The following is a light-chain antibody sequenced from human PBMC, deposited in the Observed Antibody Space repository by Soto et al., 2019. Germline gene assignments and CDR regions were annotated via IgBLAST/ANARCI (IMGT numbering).Light chain of an antibody. CDR1: QSLLHSSGRYY. J-gene: IGKJ4*01. CDR3: IQALQTTFT. Sequence: DIVMTQSPLSLPVTPGEPASISCRSSQSLLHSSGRYYLDWYLQKPGQSPQLLIYLGSHRASGVTDRFSGSGSGTDFTLTISRVEAEDVGIYYCIQALQTTFTFGGGTRVEIK. CDR2: LGS. V-gene: IGKV2-28*01.